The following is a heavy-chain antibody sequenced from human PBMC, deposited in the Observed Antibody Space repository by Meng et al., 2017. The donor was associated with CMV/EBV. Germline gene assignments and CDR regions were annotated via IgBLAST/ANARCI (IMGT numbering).Heavy chain of an antibody. CDR2: ISSSSSYI. Sequence: ETLSLTCAASGFTFSSYSMNWVRQAPGKGLEWVSSISSSSSYIYYADSVKGRFTISRDNAKNPLYLQMNSLRAEDTAVYYCARVGYSNYEPLYYYYGMDVWGQGTTVTVSS. J-gene: IGHJ6*02. CDR3: ARVGYSNYEPLYYYYGMDV. CDR1: GFTFSSYS. V-gene: IGHV3-21*01. D-gene: IGHD4-11*01.